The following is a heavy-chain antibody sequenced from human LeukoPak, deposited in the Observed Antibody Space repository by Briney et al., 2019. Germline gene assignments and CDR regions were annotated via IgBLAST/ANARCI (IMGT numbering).Heavy chain of an antibody. Sequence: SETLSLTCTVSGGSISSGSYYWSWIRQPAGKGLEWIGRIYTSGSTNYNPSLKSRVTISVDTSKTQFSLKLSSVTAADTAVYYCTSGNYYDDAFDIWGQGTMVTVSS. CDR2: IYTSGST. CDR1: GGSISSGSYY. J-gene: IGHJ3*02. CDR3: TSGNYYDDAFDI. V-gene: IGHV4-61*02. D-gene: IGHD1-26*01.